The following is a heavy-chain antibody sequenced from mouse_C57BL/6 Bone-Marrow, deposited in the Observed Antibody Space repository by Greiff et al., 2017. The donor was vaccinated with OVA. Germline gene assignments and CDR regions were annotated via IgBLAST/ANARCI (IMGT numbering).Heavy chain of an antibody. CDR3: ARDGGYYGGY. Sequence: EVQVVESGGGLVKPGGSLKLSCAASGFTFSSYAMSWVRQTPEKRLEWVATISDGGSYTYYPDNVKGRFTISRDNAKNNLYLQMSHLKSEDTAMYYCARDGGYYGGYWGQGTTLTVSS. CDR2: ISDGGSYT. V-gene: IGHV5-4*01. D-gene: IGHD2-1*01. CDR1: GFTFSSYA. J-gene: IGHJ2*01.